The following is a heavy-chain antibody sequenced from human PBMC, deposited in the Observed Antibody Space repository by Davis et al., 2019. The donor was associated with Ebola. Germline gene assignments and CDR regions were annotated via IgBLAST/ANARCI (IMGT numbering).Heavy chain of an antibody. CDR3: APARLLPSYFDY. V-gene: IGHV3-30*03. D-gene: IGHD3-22*01. Sequence: GESLKISCAASGFTFSSHGMHWVRQAPGKGLEWVAVISYDGSNKYYADSVKGRFTISRDNSKNTLYLQMNSLRAEDTAVYYCAPARLLPSYFDYWGQGTLVTVSS. J-gene: IGHJ4*02. CDR2: ISYDGSNK. CDR1: GFTFSSHG.